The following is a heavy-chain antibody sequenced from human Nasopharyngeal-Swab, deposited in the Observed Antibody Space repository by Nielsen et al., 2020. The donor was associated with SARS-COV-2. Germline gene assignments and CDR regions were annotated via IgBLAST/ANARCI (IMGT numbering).Heavy chain of an antibody. CDR3: ARGRTLRIANWFDP. CDR1: GYTFTSYG. J-gene: IGHJ5*02. V-gene: IGHV1-18*01. D-gene: IGHD6-13*01. Sequence: ASLEVSCKASGYTFTSYGISWVRQAPGQGLEWMGWISAYNGNTNYAQKLQGRVTMTTDTSTSTAYMELRSLRSDDTAVYYCARGRTLRIANWFDPWGQGTLVTVSS. CDR2: ISAYNGNT.